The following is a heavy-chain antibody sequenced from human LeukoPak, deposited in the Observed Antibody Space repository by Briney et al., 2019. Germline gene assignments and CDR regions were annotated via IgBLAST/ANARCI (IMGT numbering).Heavy chain of an antibody. CDR2: ISAYNGNT. CDR1: GYTFTSYA. Sequence: ASVKVSCKASGYTFTSYAMHWVRQAPGQRLEWMGWISAYNGNTNFAQKLQGRVTMTTETSTSTAYMELRSLRSDDTAVYYCARVSYDIWSGYSEYMDVWGKGTTVTVSS. J-gene: IGHJ6*03. CDR3: ARVSYDIWSGYSEYMDV. D-gene: IGHD3-3*01. V-gene: IGHV1-18*01.